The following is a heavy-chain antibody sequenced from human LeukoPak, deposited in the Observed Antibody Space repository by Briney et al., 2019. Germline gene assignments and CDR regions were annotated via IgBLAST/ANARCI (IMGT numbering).Heavy chain of an antibody. Sequence: SVKVSCKASGGTFSSYAISWVRQAPGQGLEWMGGIIPIFGTANYAQKFQGRVTITADESTSTAYMELSSLKSDDTAVYYCARLSREARHWGDAFDIWGHGTMVAVSS. D-gene: IGHD3-16*01. CDR2: IIPIFGTA. CDR3: ARLSREARHWGDAFDI. CDR1: GGTFSSYA. J-gene: IGHJ3*02. V-gene: IGHV1-69*13.